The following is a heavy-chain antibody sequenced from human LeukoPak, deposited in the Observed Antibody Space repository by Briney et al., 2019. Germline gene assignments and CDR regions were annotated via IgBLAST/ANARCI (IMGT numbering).Heavy chain of an antibody. CDR1: VYRFTGYY. Sequence: ASVKVSCKTSVYRFTGYYMHWVRQPPGQGLEWMGWINPKSGDPIYVQKFQGRVTLTRDTSIDTVYLELSSLRSDDTAVYYCARDPGHDTSNYGGLDFWGQGTLVTVSS. D-gene: IGHD4-11*01. CDR2: INPKSGDP. CDR3: ARDPGHDTSNYGGLDF. J-gene: IGHJ4*02. V-gene: IGHV1-2*02.